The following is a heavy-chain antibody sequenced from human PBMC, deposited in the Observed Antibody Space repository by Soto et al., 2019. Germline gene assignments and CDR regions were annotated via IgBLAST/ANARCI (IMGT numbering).Heavy chain of an antibody. D-gene: IGHD6-19*01. CDR3: ARAGYSSGWYHWYFDL. CDR1: GYTFTNYG. Sequence: ASVKVSCKASGYTFTNYGVHWVRQAPGRRLEWMAWINAGNGNTQYSQKFQGRVTITRDTSATTAYLDLSSPRSEDTAVYYCARAGYSSGWYHWYFDLWGRGTLVTVSS. CDR2: INAGNGNT. J-gene: IGHJ2*01. V-gene: IGHV1-3*01.